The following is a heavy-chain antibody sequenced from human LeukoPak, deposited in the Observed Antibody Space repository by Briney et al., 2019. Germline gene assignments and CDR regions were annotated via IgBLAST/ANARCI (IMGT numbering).Heavy chain of an antibody. CDR2: IYHSGST. D-gene: IGHD3-10*01. V-gene: IGHV4-38-2*02. J-gene: IGHJ4*02. CDR1: GYSISSGYY. Sequence: PSETLSLTCTVSGYSISSGYYWGWIRQPPGKGLEWIGSIYHSGSTYYNPSLESRVTISVDTSKNQFSLKLSSVTAADTAVYYCARVSSTMVRGTIDYWGQGTLVTVSS. CDR3: ARVSSTMVRGTIDY.